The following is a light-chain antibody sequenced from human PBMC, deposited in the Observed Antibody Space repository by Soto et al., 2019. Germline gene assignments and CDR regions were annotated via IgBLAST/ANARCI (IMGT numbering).Light chain of an antibody. Sequence: EIVLTQSPATLSLSPGERATLSCRASQSVKNYLAWYQQKPGQAPRLLIYDASNRATGIPARFSGSGSGTDFTLNISSLEPEDSAVYYCQQRSHWPPVTFGGGTKVEIK. CDR1: QSVKNY. J-gene: IGKJ4*01. CDR2: DAS. V-gene: IGKV3-11*01. CDR3: QQRSHWPPVT.